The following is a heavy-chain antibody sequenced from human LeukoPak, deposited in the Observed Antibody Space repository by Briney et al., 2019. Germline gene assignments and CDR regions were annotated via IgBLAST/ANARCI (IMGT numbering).Heavy chain of an antibody. D-gene: IGHD2/OR15-2a*01. CDR3: ARAGCNYINCYGSNWFDP. Sequence: GASVKVSCKASGYTFTNYYMHWVRQAPGQGLEWLGVINPGGGGTSYAQKFQGRVIVTRDTSTGTVYMDLGSLRSEDTAIYYCARAGCNYINCYGSNWFDPWGQGTLVTVSS. J-gene: IGHJ5*02. CDR1: GYTFTNYY. V-gene: IGHV1-46*01. CDR2: INPGGGGT.